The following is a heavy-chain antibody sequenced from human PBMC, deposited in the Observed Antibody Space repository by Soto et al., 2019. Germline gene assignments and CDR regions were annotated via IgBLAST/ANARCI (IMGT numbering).Heavy chain of an antibody. Sequence: EVQVVEAGGGLVKPGGSLRLSCTASGSTFRNYGMNWVRQAPGKGLEWVSSSDESGNYIYYADSVQGRFTMSRDNAKNSLYLQMNSLTAADTATYFCARHESAGSSIRYWGQGTLVTVSS. CDR2: SDESGNYI. D-gene: IGHD2-2*01. V-gene: IGHV3-21*01. J-gene: IGHJ4*02. CDR1: GSTFRNYG. CDR3: ARHESAGSSIRY.